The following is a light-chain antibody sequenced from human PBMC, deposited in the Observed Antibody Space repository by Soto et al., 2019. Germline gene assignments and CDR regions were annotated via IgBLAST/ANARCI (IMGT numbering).Light chain of an antibody. V-gene: IGLV1-51*01. Sequence: QSVLTQPPSVSAAPGQKVTISCSGATFNIGYNHVSWYQHLPATAPKLLIYDSDKRPSGIPDRFSGSKSGTSATLGITGLQTGDEADYYCGTWDSSLSAGVFGGGTKVTVL. CDR3: GTWDSSLSAGV. J-gene: IGLJ2*01. CDR1: TFNIGYNH. CDR2: DSD.